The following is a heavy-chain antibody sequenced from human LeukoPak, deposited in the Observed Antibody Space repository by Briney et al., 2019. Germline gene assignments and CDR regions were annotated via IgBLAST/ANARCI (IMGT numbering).Heavy chain of an antibody. V-gene: IGHV3-9*01. J-gene: IGHJ4*02. CDR1: GFTFDDYA. Sequence: GRSLRLSCAASGFTFDDYAMHWVRQAPGKGLEWVSGISWNSGSIGYADSVKGRFTISRDNAKNSLYLQMNSLRAEDTALYYCAKGTGQRGYSGYDYWGQGTLVTVSS. D-gene: IGHD5-12*01. CDR2: ISWNSGSI. CDR3: AKGTGQRGYSGYDY.